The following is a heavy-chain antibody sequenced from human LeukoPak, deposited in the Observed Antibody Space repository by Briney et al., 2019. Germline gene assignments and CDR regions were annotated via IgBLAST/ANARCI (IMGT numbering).Heavy chain of an antibody. CDR3: ARDVTTPSPVDY. V-gene: IGHV4-34*01. Sequence: LSETLSLTCAVYGGSFSGYYWSWIRQPPGKGLEWIGEINHSGSTNYNPSLKSRVTISVDTSKNQFSLKLSSVTAADTAVYYCARDVTTPSPVDYWGQGTLVTVSS. CDR1: GGSFSGYY. CDR2: INHSGST. D-gene: IGHD4-11*01. J-gene: IGHJ4*02.